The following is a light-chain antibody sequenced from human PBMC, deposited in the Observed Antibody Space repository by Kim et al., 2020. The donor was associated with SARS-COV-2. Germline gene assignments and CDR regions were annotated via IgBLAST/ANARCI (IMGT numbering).Light chain of an antibody. V-gene: IGLV3-19*01. CDR3: HSRDSSGNHRL. J-gene: IGLJ1*01. Sequence: AVGQTVRITCQGDSLRTYYAGWYQQKPGQAPVLVIYGKDNRPSGIPDRFSGSGSGNTASLTITGAQAEDEADYYCHSRDSSGNHRLFGTGTKVTVL. CDR2: GKD. CDR1: SLRTYY.